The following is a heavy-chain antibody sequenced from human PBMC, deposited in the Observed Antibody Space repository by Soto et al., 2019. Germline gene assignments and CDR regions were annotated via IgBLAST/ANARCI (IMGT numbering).Heavy chain of an antibody. Sequence: PSETLSLTXAVSGYFFSSDYFWGWIRQPPGKGLEWIGSVYQSGSTYYNPSLKSRVSTSVDTSKNQFSLKLSSVTAADTAVYYCARAAYGSSTLFDYWGRGALVTVSS. CDR2: VYQSGST. V-gene: IGHV4-38-2*01. D-gene: IGHD6-13*01. CDR3: ARAAYGSSTLFDY. CDR1: GYFFSSDYF. J-gene: IGHJ4*02.